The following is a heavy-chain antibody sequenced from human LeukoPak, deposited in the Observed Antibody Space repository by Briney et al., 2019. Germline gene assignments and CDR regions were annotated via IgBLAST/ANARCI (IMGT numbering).Heavy chain of an antibody. D-gene: IGHD2-2*01. CDR1: GGSIGPYY. CDR2: IYYSGST. CDR3: ARAPTGYCSSTSCSEDY. V-gene: IGHV4-59*06. J-gene: IGHJ4*02. Sequence: SETLSLTCIISGGSIGPYYWSWIRQAAGKGLEWIGYIYYSGSTYYNPSLKSRVTISVDTSKNQFSLKLSSVTAADTAVYYCARAPTGYCSSTSCSEDYWGQGTLVTVSS.